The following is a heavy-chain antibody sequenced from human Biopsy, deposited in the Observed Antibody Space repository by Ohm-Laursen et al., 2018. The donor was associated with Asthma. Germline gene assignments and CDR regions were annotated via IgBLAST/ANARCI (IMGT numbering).Heavy chain of an antibody. CDR3: ARSYNADSYPVLVLDY. V-gene: IGHV1-69*04. CDR2: ILTKFDIT. CDR1: GDSFSNFA. Sequence: SVKVSCKSSGDSFSNFAFSWVRQAPGHGLEWMGTILTKFDITSYAEKFQGRVTITADKSTSTTYMELSRLRSEDTAVYYCARSYNADSYPVLVLDYWGQGTLVTVSS. D-gene: IGHD1-14*01. J-gene: IGHJ4*02.